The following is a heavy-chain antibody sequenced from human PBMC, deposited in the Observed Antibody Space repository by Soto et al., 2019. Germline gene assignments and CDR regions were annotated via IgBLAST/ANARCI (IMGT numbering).Heavy chain of an antibody. CDR3: ARLGSSSTSCYKCGMDV. CDR2: IYPGDSDT. Sequence: PGGAPKISCKCSGYIFTSFLLAWVPQMPGKGLEWMRIIYPGDSDTRYSPSFPGQVTISADKSISTAYLQWSSLKASDTAMYYCARLGSSSTSCYKCGMDVWGQGTTVTASS. V-gene: IGHV5-51*01. CDR1: GYIFTSFL. J-gene: IGHJ6*02. D-gene: IGHD2-2*02.